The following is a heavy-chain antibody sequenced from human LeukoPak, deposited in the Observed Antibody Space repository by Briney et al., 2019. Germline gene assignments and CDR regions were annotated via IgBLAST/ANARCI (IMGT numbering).Heavy chain of an antibody. J-gene: IGHJ6*03. CDR2: INHSGST. CDR1: GGSFSGYY. D-gene: IGHD3-3*01. V-gene: IGHV4-34*01. Sequence: PSETLSLTCAVYGGSFSGYYWSWIRQPPGKGLEWIGEINHSGSTNYNPSLKSRVTISVDTSKNQFSLKLSSVTAADTAVYYCASFFEVVTPYYYYYMDVWGKGTTVTVSS. CDR3: ASFFEVVTPYYYYYMDV.